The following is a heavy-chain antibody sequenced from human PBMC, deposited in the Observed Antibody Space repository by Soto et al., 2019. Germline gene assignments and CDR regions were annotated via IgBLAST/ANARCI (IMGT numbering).Heavy chain of an antibody. CDR3: ARDPLDYYDSSGPYDAFDI. J-gene: IGHJ3*02. V-gene: IGHV1-69*04. D-gene: IGHD3-22*01. CDR2: IIPILGIA. CDR1: GGTFSSYT. Sequence: GASVKVSCKASGGTFSSYTISWVRQAPGQGLDWMGRIIPILGIANYAQKFQGRVTITADKSTSTAYMELSSLRSEDTAVYYCARDPLDYYDSSGPYDAFDIWGQGTMVTVSS.